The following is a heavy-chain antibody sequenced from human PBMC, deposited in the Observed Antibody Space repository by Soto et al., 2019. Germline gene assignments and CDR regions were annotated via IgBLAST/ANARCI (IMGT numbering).Heavy chain of an antibody. J-gene: IGHJ6*02. CDR2: IYHAVDT. V-gene: IGHV4-30-2*06. D-gene: IGHD3-3*02. Sequence: QLQLQGSGSRLVKPSQTLSLTCAVSGGSVSSAGYSWSCIRQSPGKGLEWIGYIYHAVDTFYNPSLMSRGTMSLDRSRNHFCLTVTSVTGAESAVYFCAGRSQALSYYALDVWGQGTTVVVSS. CDR1: GGSVSSAGYS. CDR3: AGRSQALSYYALDV.